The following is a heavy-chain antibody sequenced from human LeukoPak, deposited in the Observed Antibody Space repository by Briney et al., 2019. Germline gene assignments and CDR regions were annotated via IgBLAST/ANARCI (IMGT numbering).Heavy chain of an antibody. CDR2: MNPNSGNT. D-gene: IGHD2-2*01. Sequence: ASVKVSCKASGYTFTSYDINWVRQATGQGLEWMGWMNPNSGNTGYAQKFQGRVTMTTDTSTSTAYMELRSLRSDDTAVYYCARDDERCSSTSCSTDYWGQGTLVTVSS. CDR1: GYTFTSYD. CDR3: ARDDERCSSTSCSTDY. V-gene: IGHV1-8*01. J-gene: IGHJ4*02.